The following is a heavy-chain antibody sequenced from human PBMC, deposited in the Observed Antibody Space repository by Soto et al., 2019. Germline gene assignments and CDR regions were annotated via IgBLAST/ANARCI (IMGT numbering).Heavy chain of an antibody. J-gene: IGHJ4*02. V-gene: IGHV1-3*01. D-gene: IGHD6-19*01. CDR3: ARHGSAWDY. Sequence: ASVKASCKASRYTFTDYAMHWARQAPGQRLEWMGWINAGNGNTKYSQKFQGRVTITRDTSASTAYMELSSLRSEDTAVYYCARHGSAWDYWGQGTLVTVSS. CDR1: RYTFTDYA. CDR2: INAGNGNT.